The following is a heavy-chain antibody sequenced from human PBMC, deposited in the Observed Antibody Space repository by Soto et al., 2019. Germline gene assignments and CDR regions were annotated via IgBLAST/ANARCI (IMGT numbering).Heavy chain of an antibody. Sequence: ASVKVSCKASGYTFTSYAMHWVRQAPGQRLEWMGWINAGNGNTKYSQKFQGRVTITRDTSASTAYMELSSLRSEDAAVYYCARPHFSSSYYFDYWGQGTLVTVSS. CDR3: ARPHFSSSYYFDY. CDR2: INAGNGNT. J-gene: IGHJ4*02. V-gene: IGHV1-3*01. CDR1: GYTFTSYA. D-gene: IGHD6-13*01.